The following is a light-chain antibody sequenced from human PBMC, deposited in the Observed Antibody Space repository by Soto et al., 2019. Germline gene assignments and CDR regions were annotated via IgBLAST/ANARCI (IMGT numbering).Light chain of an antibody. V-gene: IGKV1-39*01. J-gene: IGKJ1*01. Sequence: DIQMTQSPPSLSASVGDRVTITCRASQSISTYLNWYQQTPGKAPKSLIYGASSLQSGVPSRFSGSGSGIDFTLTISSLQPEDFGTYYCQQSYNNPKTFGQGTKVEIK. CDR2: GAS. CDR3: QQSYNNPKT. CDR1: QSISTY.